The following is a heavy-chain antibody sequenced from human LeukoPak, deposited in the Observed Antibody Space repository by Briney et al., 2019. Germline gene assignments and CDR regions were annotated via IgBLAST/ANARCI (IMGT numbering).Heavy chain of an antibody. V-gene: IGHV1-69*04. J-gene: IGHJ5*02. CDR2: IIPILGIA. D-gene: IGHD4-23*01. CDR1: GGTFSSYA. Sequence: SVKVSCKASGGTFSSYAISWVRQAPGQGLEWMGRIIPILGIANYAQKFQGRVTITADKSTSTAYMELSSLRSEDTAVYYCARVLKGGDYGGNWFDPWGQGTLVTVSS. CDR3: ARVLKGGDYGGNWFDP.